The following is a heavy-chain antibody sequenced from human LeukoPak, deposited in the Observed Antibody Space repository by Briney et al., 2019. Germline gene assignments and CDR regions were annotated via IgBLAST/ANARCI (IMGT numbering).Heavy chain of an antibody. CDR3: ARSTAMASYDY. Sequence: GGSLRLSCAASGFTFSSYAMHWVRQAPGKGLEYVSAISSNGGSTYYANSVKGRFTISRDNSKNTLYLQMGSLRAEDMAVYYCARSTAMASYDYWGQGTLVTVSS. D-gene: IGHD5-18*01. V-gene: IGHV3-64*01. CDR2: ISSNGGST. CDR1: GFTFSSYA. J-gene: IGHJ4*02.